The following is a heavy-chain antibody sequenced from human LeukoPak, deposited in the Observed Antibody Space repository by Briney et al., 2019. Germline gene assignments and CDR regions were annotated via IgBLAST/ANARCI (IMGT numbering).Heavy chain of an antibody. J-gene: IGHJ3*02. CDR3: AKTYYYDSSGHDAFDI. CDR1: GFTFSSYA. V-gene: IGHV3-23*01. D-gene: IGHD3-22*01. Sequence: AGGSLRLSCAASGFTFSSYAMSWVRQAPGKGLEWVSAISGSGGSTYYADSVKGRFTISRDNSKSTLYLQMNSLRAEDTAVYYCAKTYYYDSSGHDAFDIWGQGTMVTVSS. CDR2: ISGSGGST.